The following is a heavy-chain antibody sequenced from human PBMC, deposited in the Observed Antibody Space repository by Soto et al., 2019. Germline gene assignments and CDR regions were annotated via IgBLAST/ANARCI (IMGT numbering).Heavy chain of an antibody. CDR1: GFTFSSYA. D-gene: IGHD6-19*01. J-gene: IGHJ3*02. CDR3: ARPELGSGWSRSGAFDI. V-gene: IGHV3-64*01. CDR2: ISSNGGST. Sequence: GGSLSLSCAASGFTFSSYAMHWVRQAPGKGLEYVSAISSNGGSTYYANSVKGRFTISRDNSKNTLYLQMGSLRAEDMAVYYCARPELGSGWSRSGAFDIWGQGTMVTVSS.